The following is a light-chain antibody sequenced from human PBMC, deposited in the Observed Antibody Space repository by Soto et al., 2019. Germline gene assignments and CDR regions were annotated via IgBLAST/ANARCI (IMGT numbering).Light chain of an antibody. J-gene: IGLJ1*01. CDR2: EVS. Sequence: QSALTQPPSESWSPGPSVTISCTGTSSDVGGYNYVSWYQQHPGKAPKLMIYEVSKRPSGIPDRFSGSKSGNTASLTVSGLQAEDEAYYYCSSYAGSNVPYVFGTGTKLTVL. CDR3: SSYAGSNVPYV. V-gene: IGLV2-8*01. CDR1: SSDVGGYNY.